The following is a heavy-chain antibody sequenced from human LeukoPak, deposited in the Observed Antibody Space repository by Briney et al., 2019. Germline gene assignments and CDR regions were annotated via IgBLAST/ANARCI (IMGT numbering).Heavy chain of an antibody. D-gene: IGHD6-13*01. CDR1: GYTFTGYY. CDR2: INPNSGGT. V-gene: IGHV1-2*02. J-gene: IGHJ3*02. Sequence: GASVKVSCKASGYTFTGYYMHWVRQAPGQGREWMGWINPNSGGTNYAQKFQGRVTMTRDTSISTAYMELSRLRSDDTAVYYCARGAQQLGFHWAFDIWGQGTMVTVSS. CDR3: ARGAQQLGFHWAFDI.